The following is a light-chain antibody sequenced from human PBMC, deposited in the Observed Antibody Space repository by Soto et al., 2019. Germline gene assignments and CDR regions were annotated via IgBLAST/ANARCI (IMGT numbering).Light chain of an antibody. CDR2: GAS. CDR1: QSVSSSY. V-gene: IGKV3-20*01. CDR3: QQYGSSPRT. Sequence: EIVLTQSPGTLSLSPGERATLSWGASQSVSSSYLAWYQQKPGQAPRLLIYGASSRATGIPDRFNVSGSGTDFTLTISRLETEDFAVYYCQQYGSSPRTFGQGTKVDIK. J-gene: IGKJ1*01.